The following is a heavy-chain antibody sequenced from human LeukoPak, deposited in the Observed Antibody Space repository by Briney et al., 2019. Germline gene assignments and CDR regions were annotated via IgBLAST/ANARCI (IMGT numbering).Heavy chain of an antibody. CDR2: ISYDGSNK. CDR1: GFTFSSYA. Sequence: GRSLTLSWAVSGFTFSSYAMHWVRPAEGRGMEWVAAISYDGSNKYFADSVKGRFTISRDNSKNTLYLQMNSLRAEDTAVYYCGRDPLSNYSENSFDPWGQGTLVTVSS. J-gene: IGHJ5*02. CDR3: GRDPLSNYSENSFDP. V-gene: IGHV3-30*04. D-gene: IGHD4-11*01.